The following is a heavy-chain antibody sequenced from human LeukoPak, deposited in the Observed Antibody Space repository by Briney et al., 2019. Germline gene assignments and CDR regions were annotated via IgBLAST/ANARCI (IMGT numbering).Heavy chain of an antibody. J-gene: IGHJ5*02. CDR1: GGSISSGDYY. D-gene: IGHD6-13*01. V-gene: IGHV4-30-4*01. CDR3: AREKGHYSSSWYGWFDP. Sequence: SQTLSLTCTVSGGSISSGDYYWSWIRQPPGKGLEWIGYIYYSGSTYYNPSLKSRVTISVDTSKNQFSLKLGSVTAADTAVYYCAREKGHYSSSWYGWFDPWGQGTLVTVSS. CDR2: IYYSGST.